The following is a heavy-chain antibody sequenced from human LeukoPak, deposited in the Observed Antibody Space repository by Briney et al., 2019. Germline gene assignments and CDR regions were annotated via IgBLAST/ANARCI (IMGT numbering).Heavy chain of an antibody. CDR2: IYHSGST. CDR3: ARGSAVGYFDY. J-gene: IGHJ4*02. CDR1: GGSISSGGYS. D-gene: IGHD3-10*01. V-gene: IGHV4-30-2*01. Sequence: SETLSLTCAVSGGSISSGGYSWSWIRQPPGKGLEWIGYIYHSGSTYYNPSLKSRVTISVDRSKNQFSLKLSSVTAADTAVYYCARGSAVGYFDYRGQGTLVTVSS.